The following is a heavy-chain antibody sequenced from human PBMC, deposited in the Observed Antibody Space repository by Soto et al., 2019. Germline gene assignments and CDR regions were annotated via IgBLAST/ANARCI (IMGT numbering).Heavy chain of an antibody. CDR2: IFPSDSDT. J-gene: IGHJ5*02. Sequence: GESLKISCRTSGYRFTSYWIAWVRQMPGKGLEWMGIIFPSDSDTRDSPSFQGQSTISPDRPPSPVFPQWASLKASDTAVYFCAKKDKSGYFNWFAPWGQGTRVTVSS. CDR3: AKKDKSGYFNWFAP. D-gene: IGHD3-22*01. CDR1: GYRFTSYW. V-gene: IGHV5-51*04.